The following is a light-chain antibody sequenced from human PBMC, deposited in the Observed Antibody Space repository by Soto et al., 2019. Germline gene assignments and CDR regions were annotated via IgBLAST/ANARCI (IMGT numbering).Light chain of an antibody. CDR2: GAS. CDR1: QSVSSN. Sequence: EIVMTQSPATLSVSPGERATLSCRASQSVSSNLAWYQQKPGQAPRLLIYGASTRATGIPARFSGSGSGTEFTLTLSSLQSEDFAVYYCQQYNNWPPWTFGQATKVEIK. J-gene: IGKJ1*01. V-gene: IGKV3-15*01. CDR3: QQYNNWPPWT.